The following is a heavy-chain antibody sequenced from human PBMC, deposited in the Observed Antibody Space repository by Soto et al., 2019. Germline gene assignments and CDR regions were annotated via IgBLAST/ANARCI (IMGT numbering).Heavy chain of an antibody. Sequence: QVQLQESGPGLVKPSQTLSLTCTVSGGSISSGGYYWNWIRQHPGKGLEWIGYIYYIGSTYSNPSLKRRVTISLDTSKNRFSLKLSSVTAADTAVYYCASTVFPWGQGTLVTVSS. CDR2: IYYIGST. V-gene: IGHV4-31*03. D-gene: IGHD2-8*02. J-gene: IGHJ5*02. CDR1: GGSISSGGYY. CDR3: ASTVFP.